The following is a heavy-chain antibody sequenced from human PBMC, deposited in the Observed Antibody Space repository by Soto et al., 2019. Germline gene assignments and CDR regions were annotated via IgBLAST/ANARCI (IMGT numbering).Heavy chain of an antibody. Sequence: QAQLVESGGGVVQPGRSLRLSCAASGFTFSSYAMHWVRQAPGKGLEWVAVISYDGSNKYYADSVKGRFTISRDNSKNTLYLQMNSLRAEDTAVYYCARERGLQSYYYYGMDVWGQGTTVTVSS. CDR1: GFTFSSYA. V-gene: IGHV3-30-3*01. CDR2: ISYDGSNK. J-gene: IGHJ6*02. D-gene: IGHD4-4*01. CDR3: ARERGLQSYYYYGMDV.